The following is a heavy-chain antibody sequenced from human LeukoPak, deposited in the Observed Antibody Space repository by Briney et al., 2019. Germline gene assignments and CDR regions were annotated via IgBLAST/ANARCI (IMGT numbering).Heavy chain of an antibody. J-gene: IGHJ5*02. V-gene: IGHV1-2*02. Sequence: ASVKVSCKASGYTFTGYYMHWVRQAPGQGLEWMGWINPNSGGTNYAQKFQGRVTMTRDTSTSTVYMDTAVYYCARDISSGSHTWFDPWGQGTLVTVSS. CDR3: HTWFDP. D-gene: IGHD1-26*01. CDR2: INPNSGGT. CDR1: GYTFTGYY.